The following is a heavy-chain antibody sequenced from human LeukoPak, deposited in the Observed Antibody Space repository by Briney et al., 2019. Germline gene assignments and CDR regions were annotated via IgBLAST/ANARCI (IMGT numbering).Heavy chain of an antibody. Sequence: ASVKVSCKVSGYTLTELSMHWVRQAPGKGLEWMGGFDPEDGETIYAQKFQGRVTMTEDTSTDTAYMELSSLRSEDTAVYYCATAQLRPNYYYYMDVWGKGTTVTVSS. CDR1: GYTLTELS. CDR2: FDPEDGET. D-gene: IGHD5-24*01. J-gene: IGHJ6*03. CDR3: ATAQLRPNYYYYMDV. V-gene: IGHV1-24*01.